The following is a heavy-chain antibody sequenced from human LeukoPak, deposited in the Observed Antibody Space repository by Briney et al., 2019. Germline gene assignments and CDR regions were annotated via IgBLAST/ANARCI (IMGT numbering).Heavy chain of an antibody. V-gene: IGHV3-30*02. CDR3: AKDRTFEEYSFDF. CDR1: GFSSDNHG. J-gene: IGHJ4*02. D-gene: IGHD3-10*01. Sequence: GGSLRLSCATSGFSSDNHGMHWVRQAPGKGLEWVTFVRFDGSYQLYTDSVEGRFTISRDNSKSTLYLQMTSLRPEDTALYYCAKDRTFEEYSFDFWGRGTLVTVSS. CDR2: VRFDGSYQ.